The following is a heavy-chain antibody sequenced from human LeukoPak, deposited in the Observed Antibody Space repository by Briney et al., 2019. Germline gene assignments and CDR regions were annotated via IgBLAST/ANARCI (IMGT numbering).Heavy chain of an antibody. CDR2: ISSSTLTI. CDR1: GFTFSSYS. Sequence: PGGSLRLSCAASGFTFSSYSMNWVRQAPGKGLEWVSLISSSTLTIYYADSVKGRFTISRDNAKNSLYLQMNSLRAEDTAVYYCARVGVPSRGGHYYYYMDVWGKGTTVTVSS. CDR3: ARVGVPSRGGHYYYYMDV. V-gene: IGHV3-48*01. J-gene: IGHJ6*03. D-gene: IGHD3-10*01.